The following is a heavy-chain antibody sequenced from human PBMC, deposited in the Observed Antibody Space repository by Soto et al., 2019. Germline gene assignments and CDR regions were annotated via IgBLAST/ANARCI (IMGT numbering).Heavy chain of an antibody. D-gene: IGHD3-9*01. CDR2: ISSSSSYT. J-gene: IGHJ4*02. V-gene: IGHV3-11*03. Sequence: GGSLRLSCAASGFTFSDYYMSWIRQAPGKGLEWVSYISSSSSYTNYADSVKGRFTISRDNAKNSLYLQMNSLRAEDSAVYYCARPSSFFDSYYFAYWGQGTPVTVSS. CDR1: GFTFSDYY. CDR3: ARPSSFFDSYYFAY.